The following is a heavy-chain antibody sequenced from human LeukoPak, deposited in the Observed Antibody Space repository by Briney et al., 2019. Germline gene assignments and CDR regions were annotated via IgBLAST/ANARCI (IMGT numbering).Heavy chain of an antibody. CDR2: IYSGGST. Sequence: PGGSLRLSCAASGFTVSSNYMSWVRQAPGKGLEWVSVIYSGGSTYYADSVKGRFTISRDNSKNTLYLQMNSLRAEDTAVYYCARAVSSPAARAILDYWGQGTLVTVSS. D-gene: IGHD6-13*01. CDR1: GFTVSSNY. CDR3: ARAVSSPAARAILDY. J-gene: IGHJ4*02. V-gene: IGHV3-53*01.